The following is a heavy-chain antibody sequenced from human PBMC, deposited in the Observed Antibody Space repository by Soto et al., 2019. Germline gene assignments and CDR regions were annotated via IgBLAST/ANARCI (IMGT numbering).Heavy chain of an antibody. CDR3: ARGLAARPVFASDI. CDR2: IYWSGDE. V-gene: IGHV2-5*01. Sequence: CGPTLVNPTQTLTLTCSFSGLSLSTSGVGVGWIRQPPGKALEWLAHIYWSGDEHYRPTLKSRLSITKDTSKNQVVLTMTYMDPVDTATYYCARGLAARPVFASDIWGQGTMVTVSS. CDR1: GLSLSTSGVG. D-gene: IGHD6-6*01. J-gene: IGHJ3*02.